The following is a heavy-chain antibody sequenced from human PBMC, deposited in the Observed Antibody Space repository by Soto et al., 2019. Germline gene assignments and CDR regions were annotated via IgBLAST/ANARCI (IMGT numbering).Heavy chain of an antibody. CDR1: GFTFDDYA. Sequence: GGSLRLSCAASGFTFDDYAMHWVRQAPGKGLEWVSLISWDGGSTYYADSVKGRFTISRDNSKNSLYLQMNSLRAEDTALYYCAKDISKGYYYDSSGYYSSYGMDVWGQGTTVTVSS. V-gene: IGHV3-43D*04. J-gene: IGHJ6*02. D-gene: IGHD3-22*01. CDR2: ISWDGGST. CDR3: AKDISKGYYYDSSGYYSSYGMDV.